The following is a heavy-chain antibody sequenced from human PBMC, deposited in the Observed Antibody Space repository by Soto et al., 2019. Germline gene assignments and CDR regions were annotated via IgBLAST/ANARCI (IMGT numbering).Heavy chain of an antibody. CDR1: GGSISSGGYY. V-gene: IGHV4-61*08. J-gene: IGHJ4*02. Sequence: PSETLSLTCTVSGGSISSGGYYWSWIRQHPGKGLEWIGYIYHTGTTNYNPSLKSRVTISIDTSKNQFSLNLSSVTAADTAVYYCARRTDFDYWGQGTLVTVSS. CDR2: IYHTGTT. CDR3: ARRTDFDY.